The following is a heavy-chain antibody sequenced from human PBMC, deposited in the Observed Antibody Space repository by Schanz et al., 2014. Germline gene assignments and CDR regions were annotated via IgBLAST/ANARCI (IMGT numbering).Heavy chain of an antibody. CDR2: ISAYTNNT. D-gene: IGHD6-19*01. Sequence: QVQVEQSGPEVKKPGASVTVSCQASGYTFSFTSYNVHWVRQAPGQGLEWMGWISAYTNNTNYAQKVQGRVTMTTDTSTGTAYMELRSLRSDDTAVYYCARGGYSSGWYDRDIAHFDYWGQGTLVTVSS. CDR3: ARGGYSSGWYDRDIAHFDY. J-gene: IGHJ4*02. V-gene: IGHV1-18*04. CDR1: GYTFSFTSYN.